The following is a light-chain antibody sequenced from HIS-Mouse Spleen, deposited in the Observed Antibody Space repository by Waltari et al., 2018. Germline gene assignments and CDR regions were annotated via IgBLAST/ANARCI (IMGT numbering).Light chain of an antibody. CDR1: QSISSW. Sequence: DIQMTQSPSTLSASVGDRVTITCRASQSISSWLAWYQQKPGKAPKLLIYKASSLESGVPSRFSGSGSGTEFTLTISSLQPDDFATYYCQQYNSYSFCQGTKLEIK. CDR2: KAS. V-gene: IGKV1-5*03. J-gene: IGKJ2*01. CDR3: QQYNSYS.